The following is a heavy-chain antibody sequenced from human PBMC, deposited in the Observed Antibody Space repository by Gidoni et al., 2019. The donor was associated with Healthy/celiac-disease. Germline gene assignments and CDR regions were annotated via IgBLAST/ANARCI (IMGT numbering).Heavy chain of an antibody. J-gene: IGHJ4*02. D-gene: IGHD3-16*02. Sequence: QVQLQESGPGLVKPAATLSLTCTGSGGSISRYYWSWIRQPPGKGLEWIGYIYYSWSTNYNPSLKSRVTISVDTSKNQFSLKLSSVTAADTAVYYCARGQYDYVWGSYRSIFDYWGQGTLVTVSS. V-gene: IGHV4-59*01. CDR3: ARGQYDYVWGSYRSIFDY. CDR1: GGSISRYY. CDR2: IYYSWST.